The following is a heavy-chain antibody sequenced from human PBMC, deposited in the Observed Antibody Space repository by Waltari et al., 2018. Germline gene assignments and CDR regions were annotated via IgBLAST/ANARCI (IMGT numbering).Heavy chain of an antibody. CDR1: GGTFSSYA. Sequence: QVQLVQSGAEVKKPGSSVKVSCKASGGTFSSYAISWVRQATGQGLEWMGGIIPIFVTANYAKQCQCRLTITANESTNTAYMELSSVRSKDAAVYSCAKVRYCSGGSCYAFDIWGQGTMVTVSS. CDR2: IIPIFVTA. D-gene: IGHD2-15*01. J-gene: IGHJ3*02. CDR3: AKVRYCSGGSCYAFDI. V-gene: IGHV1-69*01.